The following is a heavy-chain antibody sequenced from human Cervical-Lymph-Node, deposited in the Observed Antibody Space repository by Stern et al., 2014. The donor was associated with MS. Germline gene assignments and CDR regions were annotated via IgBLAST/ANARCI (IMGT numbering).Heavy chain of an antibody. D-gene: IGHD5-18*01. V-gene: IGHV4-30-4*01. CDR1: GDSINSGDYY. CDR2: IYYSGST. Sequence: QLQLQESGPGLVKPSQTLSLTCTVSGDSINSGDYYWNWIRQPPGKGLEWMGFIYYSGSTHYNPSLRSRLSISVDTSKKQLSLKVSSVTAADTAVYYCARGGYNSGSLDYWGQGTLVTVSS. CDR3: ARGGYNSGSLDY. J-gene: IGHJ4*02.